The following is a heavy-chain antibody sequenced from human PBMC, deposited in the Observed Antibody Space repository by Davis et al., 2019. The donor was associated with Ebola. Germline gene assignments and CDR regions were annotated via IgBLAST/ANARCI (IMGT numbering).Heavy chain of an antibody. V-gene: IGHV3-33*06. CDR2: IWYDESHK. D-gene: IGHD3-16*01. CDR1: GFTFSRFG. Sequence: GESLKISCAASGFTFSRFGMHWVRQAPGKGLEWVAVIWYDESHKFYADSVKGRFTISRDNSKNTLYLQMNSLRAEDTAVYYCAKGGYYMDVWGKGTTVTVSS. J-gene: IGHJ6*03. CDR3: AKGGYYMDV.